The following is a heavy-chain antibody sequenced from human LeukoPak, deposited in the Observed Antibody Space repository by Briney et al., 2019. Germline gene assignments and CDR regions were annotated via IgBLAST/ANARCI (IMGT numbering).Heavy chain of an antibody. Sequence: GESLTISCEGSGYFFNTYWVAWVRQTPGKGLEWMGIISPDDSHTRYSPSFAGHITISADKSISTAYLQWTSLKASDSAMYYCARYTGSFTPLDYWGQGTLVTVSS. J-gene: IGHJ4*02. V-gene: IGHV5-51*01. CDR2: ISPDDSHT. D-gene: IGHD3-10*01. CDR1: GYFFNTYW. CDR3: ARYTGSFTPLDY.